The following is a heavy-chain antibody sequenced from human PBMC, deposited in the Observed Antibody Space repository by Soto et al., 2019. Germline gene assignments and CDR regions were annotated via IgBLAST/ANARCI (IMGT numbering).Heavy chain of an antibody. Sequence: QVQLVESGGGVVQPGRSLRLSCAASGFTFSSYAMHWVRQAPGKGLEWVAVISYDGSNKYYADSVKGRFTISRDNSKNTLYLQMNSLRAEDTAVYYCLWFGEPLGMDVWGQGTTVTVSS. CDR3: LWFGEPLGMDV. D-gene: IGHD3-10*01. CDR1: GFTFSSYA. J-gene: IGHJ6*02. CDR2: ISYDGSNK. V-gene: IGHV3-30-3*01.